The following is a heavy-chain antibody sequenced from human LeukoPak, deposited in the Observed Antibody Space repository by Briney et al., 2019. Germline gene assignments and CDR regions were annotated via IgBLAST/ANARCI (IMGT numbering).Heavy chain of an antibody. CDR3: AKDRGSSWFRYYFDY. V-gene: IGHV3-9*03. CDR1: GFTFDDYA. D-gene: IGHD6-13*01. Sequence: GGSLRLSCAASGFTFDDYAMHWVRQAPGKGLEWVSGISWNSGSIGYADSVKGRFTISRDNAKNSLYLQMNSLRAEDMALYCCAKDRGSSWFRYYFDYWGQGTLVTVSS. J-gene: IGHJ4*02. CDR2: ISWNSGSI.